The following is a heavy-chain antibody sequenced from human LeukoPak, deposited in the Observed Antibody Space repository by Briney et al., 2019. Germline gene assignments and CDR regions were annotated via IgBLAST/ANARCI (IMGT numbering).Heavy chain of an antibody. D-gene: IGHD1-26*01. CDR1: GGTFSSYA. Sequence: SVKVSCKASGGTFSSYAISWVRQAPGQGLEWMGGIIPIFGTANYAQKLQGRVTMTRDTSTSTVYMELSSLRSEDTAVYYCARESGEGAKNRPSDFDYWGQGTLVTVSS. V-gene: IGHV1-69*05. CDR2: IIPIFGTA. CDR3: ARESGEGAKNRPSDFDY. J-gene: IGHJ4*02.